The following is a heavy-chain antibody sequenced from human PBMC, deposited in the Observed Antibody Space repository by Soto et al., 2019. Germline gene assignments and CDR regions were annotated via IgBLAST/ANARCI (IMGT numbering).Heavy chain of an antibody. CDR1: GFTFSSYG. CDR3: ARDRSWNDAGRLDY. D-gene: IGHD1-1*01. CDR2: IWYDGSNK. V-gene: IGHV3-33*01. Sequence: GGSLRLSCAASGFTFSSYGMHWVRQAPGKGLEWVAVIWYDGSNKYYADSVKGRFTISRDNSKNTLYLQMNSLRAEDTAVYYCARDRSWNDAGRLDYWVQGTLVTVSS. J-gene: IGHJ4*02.